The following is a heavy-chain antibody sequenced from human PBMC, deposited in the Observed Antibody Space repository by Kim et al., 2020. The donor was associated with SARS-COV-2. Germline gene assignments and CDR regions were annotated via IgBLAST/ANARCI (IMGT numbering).Heavy chain of an antibody. D-gene: IGHD6-13*01. CDR2: INPSGGST. J-gene: IGHJ4*02. CDR1: GYTFTSYY. CDR3: ARGGRAIAAAGTEAGEAPFDY. Sequence: ASVKVSCKASGYTFTSYYMHWVRQAPGQGLEWMGIINPSGGSTSYAQKFQGRVTMTRDTSTSTVYMELSSLRSEDTAVYYCARGGRAIAAAGTEAGEAPFDYWGQGTLVTVSS. V-gene: IGHV1-46*01.